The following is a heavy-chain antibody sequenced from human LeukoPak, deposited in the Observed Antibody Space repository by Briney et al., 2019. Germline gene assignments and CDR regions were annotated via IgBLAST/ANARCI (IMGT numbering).Heavy chain of an antibody. CDR2: VYSGGTT. Sequence: GGSLRLSCVGSGFLFSGHYMNWVRQAPGKGLEWVSVVYSGGTTKYADSVKGRFTISRDNSKNTLYLQMNSLRVEDTALYYCASRSGGDYPYFDYWGQGTLVTVSS. CDR3: ASRSGGDYPYFDY. CDR1: GFLFSGHY. D-gene: IGHD4-17*01. V-gene: IGHV3-53*01. J-gene: IGHJ4*02.